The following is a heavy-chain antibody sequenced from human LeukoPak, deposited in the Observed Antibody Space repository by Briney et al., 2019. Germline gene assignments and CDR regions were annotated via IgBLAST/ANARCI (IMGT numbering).Heavy chain of an antibody. Sequence: GGSLRLSCAASGFTFSDYYMSWIRQAPGKGLEWVSYISSGSTIKYADSVKGRFTISRDNAKNSLYLQMNSLRAEDTAVYYCARVGPTYYYDSSGYTDYWGQGTLVTVSS. CDR2: ISSGSTI. V-gene: IGHV3-69-1*01. CDR1: GFTFSDYY. CDR3: ARVGPTYYYDSSGYTDY. J-gene: IGHJ4*02. D-gene: IGHD3-22*01.